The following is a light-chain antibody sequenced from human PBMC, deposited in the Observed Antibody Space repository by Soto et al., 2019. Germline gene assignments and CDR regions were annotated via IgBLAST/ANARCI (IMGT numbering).Light chain of an antibody. V-gene: IGKV3-15*01. CDR3: QQYDNWPKT. CDR2: GAS. J-gene: IGKJ2*01. CDR1: QSVSNY. Sequence: EIVMTQSPATLSVSPGESATLSCRASQSVSNYLAWYQQKPGQAPRLLIYGASTRATGIPARFSGSGSGTEVTLPVRSLQAGDFVVDSCQQYDNWPKTLGQGTKLEIK.